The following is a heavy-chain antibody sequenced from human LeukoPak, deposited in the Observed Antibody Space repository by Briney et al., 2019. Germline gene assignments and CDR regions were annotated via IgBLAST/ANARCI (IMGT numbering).Heavy chain of an antibody. D-gene: IGHD3-22*01. Sequence: GGSLRLSCAASGFTFSNYAMHWVRQAPGKGLEWVAVISYDGTNKYYADSVKGRFTISRDNSKKTLYLQMNSLRPEDTAVHYCAKDFSVYYYDSRVLDYWGQGTLVTVSS. J-gene: IGHJ4*02. CDR1: GFTFSNYA. CDR3: AKDFSVYYYDSRVLDY. V-gene: IGHV3-30*18. CDR2: ISYDGTNK.